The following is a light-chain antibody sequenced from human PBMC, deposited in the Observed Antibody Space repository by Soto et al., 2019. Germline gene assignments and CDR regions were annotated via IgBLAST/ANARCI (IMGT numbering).Light chain of an antibody. CDR2: EVS. Sequence: QSSLTHPASLSGSPGQSITISCTGTSSDVGAYNRVSWYQQHSGKAPKLMIYEVSNRPSGVSNRFSGSKSGNTASLTISGLQAEDEADYYCLSYTTSSSYVFGTGTKVTVL. V-gene: IGLV2-14*01. J-gene: IGLJ1*01. CDR1: SSDVGAYNR. CDR3: LSYTTSSSYV.